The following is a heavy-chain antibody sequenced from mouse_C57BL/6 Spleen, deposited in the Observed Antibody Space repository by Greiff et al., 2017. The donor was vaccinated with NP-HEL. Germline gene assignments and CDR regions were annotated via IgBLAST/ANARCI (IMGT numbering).Heavy chain of an antibody. CDR1: GYTFTSYG. CDR3: ARRGITTVVEDAMDY. J-gene: IGHJ4*01. Sequence: VKLVESGAELARPGASVKLSCKASGYTFTSYGISWVKQRTGQGLEWIGEIYPRSGNTYYNEKFKGKATLTADKSSSTAYMELRSLTSEDSAVYFCARRGITTVVEDAMDYWGQGTSVTVSS. V-gene: IGHV1-81*01. D-gene: IGHD1-1*01. CDR2: IYPRSGNT.